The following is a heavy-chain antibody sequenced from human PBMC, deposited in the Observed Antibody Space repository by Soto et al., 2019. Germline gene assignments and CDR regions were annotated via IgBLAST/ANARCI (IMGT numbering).Heavy chain of an antibody. CDR3: ARGSNTIFGVVMDV. J-gene: IGHJ6*02. D-gene: IGHD3-3*01. Sequence: SETLSLTCTVSGGSISSSSYYWSWIRQPPGKGLEWIGCISYSGSTYYNPSLKSRVTISVDTSKNQFSLKLSSVTAADTAVYYCARGSNTIFGVVMDVWGQGTTVTVSS. CDR1: GGSISSSSYY. CDR2: ISYSGST. V-gene: IGHV4-39*07.